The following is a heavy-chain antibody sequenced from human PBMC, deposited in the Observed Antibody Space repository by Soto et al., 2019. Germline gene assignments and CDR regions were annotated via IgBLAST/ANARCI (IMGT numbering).Heavy chain of an antibody. Sequence: QVQLVQSGAEVKKPGASVKVSCKASGYTFTSYGISWVRQAPGQGLEWMGWISAYNGNTNYAHKLQCRVTMTTDTSPSTAYMALRSLRSDDTSVYYCASRGYVDWNELYPWCQGTLVTVSS. V-gene: IGHV1-18*04. CDR2: ISAYNGNT. CDR3: ASRGYVDWNELYP. J-gene: IGHJ5*02. CDR1: GYTFTSYG. D-gene: IGHD1-1*01.